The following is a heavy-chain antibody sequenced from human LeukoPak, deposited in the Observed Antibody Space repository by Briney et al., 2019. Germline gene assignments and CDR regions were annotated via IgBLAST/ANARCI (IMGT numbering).Heavy chain of an antibody. CDR3: ARGPRDYYDSSGYYYGY. D-gene: IGHD3-22*01. J-gene: IGHJ4*02. CDR2: ISYVGSNK. V-gene: IGHV3-30-3*01. Sequence: GGSLRLSCAASGFTFSSYAMHWVRQAPGKGLEWVAVISYVGSNKYYADSVKGRFTISRDNSKNTLYLQMNSLRAEDTAVYYCARGPRDYYDSSGYYYGYWGQGTLVTVSS. CDR1: GFTFSSYA.